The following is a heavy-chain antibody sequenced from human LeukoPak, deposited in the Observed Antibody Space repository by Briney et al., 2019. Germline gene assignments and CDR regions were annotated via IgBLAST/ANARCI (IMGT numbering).Heavy chain of an antibody. J-gene: IGHJ4*02. CDR2: ISYDGTNK. CDR1: EFTFSIYA. Sequence: PGGSLRLSCAASEFTFSIYALHWVRQAPGKGLEWVAVISYDGTNKNYADSVKGRFTISRDNAKNSLYLQMNSLRAEDTAVYYCARDRYVGTTTAGDSDSWGQGTLVTVSS. CDR3: ARDRYVGTTTAGDSDS. D-gene: IGHD1-26*01. V-gene: IGHV3-30-3*01.